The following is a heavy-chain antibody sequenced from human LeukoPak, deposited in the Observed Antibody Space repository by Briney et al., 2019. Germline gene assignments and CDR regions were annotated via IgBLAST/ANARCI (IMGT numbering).Heavy chain of an antibody. D-gene: IGHD3-9*01. V-gene: IGHV5-51*01. J-gene: IGHJ4*02. CDR2: IYPGDSDT. CDR3: ARLRPHYDILTGYSDY. CDR1: GYSFTSYW. Sequence: GESLKISCKGSGYSFTSYWIGWVRQMPGKGLEWMGSIYPGDSDTRYSPSFQGQVTISADKSINTAYRQWSSLKASDTAIYYCARLRPHYDILTGYSDYWGQGTLVTVSS.